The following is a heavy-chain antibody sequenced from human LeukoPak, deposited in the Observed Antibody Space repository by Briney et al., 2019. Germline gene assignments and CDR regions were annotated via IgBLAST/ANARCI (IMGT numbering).Heavy chain of an antibody. CDR2: ISSSSSYI. V-gene: IGHV3-21*01. Sequence: PGGSLRLSCAASGFTFSSYSMNWVRQAPGKGLEWVSSISSSSSYIYYADSVKGRFTISRDNAKNSLYLQMNSLRAEDTAVYYRARAFKYYDFWSGYSAAFDIWGQGTMVTVSS. D-gene: IGHD3-3*01. CDR3: ARAFKYYDFWSGYSAAFDI. J-gene: IGHJ3*02. CDR1: GFTFSSYS.